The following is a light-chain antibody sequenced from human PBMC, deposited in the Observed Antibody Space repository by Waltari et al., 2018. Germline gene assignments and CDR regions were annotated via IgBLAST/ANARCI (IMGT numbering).Light chain of an antibody. V-gene: IGKV1-27*01. J-gene: IGKJ4*01. Sequence: DIQMTQSPSSLSASVGDRVPITCRASQGISNYLDWYQQKPGKAPKLLIYAASSLQSGVPSRFSGSGSGTDFTLTISSLQPEDVATYYCLKYNSDLLTFGGGTKVEI. CDR1: QGISNY. CDR3: LKYNSDLLT. CDR2: AAS.